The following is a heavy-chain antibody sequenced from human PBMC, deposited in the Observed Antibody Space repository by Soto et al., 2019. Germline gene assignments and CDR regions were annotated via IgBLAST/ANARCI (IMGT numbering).Heavy chain of an antibody. D-gene: IGHD6-6*01. CDR2: ISGSGGST. CDR1: GFTLRSYA. Sequence: EVQLSESGGGLVQPGGSLRLSCAASGFTLRSYAMSWVRQAPGKGLEWVSGISGSGGSTYYADSVKGRFTISRDNSKNTLYLQMNSLRAEDTAVYYCAKSGYSSSSSIDYWGQGTLVTVSS. V-gene: IGHV3-23*01. J-gene: IGHJ4*02. CDR3: AKSGYSSSSSIDY.